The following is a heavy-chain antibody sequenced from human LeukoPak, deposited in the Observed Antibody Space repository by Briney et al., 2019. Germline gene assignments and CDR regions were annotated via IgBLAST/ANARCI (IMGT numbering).Heavy chain of an antibody. V-gene: IGHV3-48*03. CDR3: ARTGSWPYYFDY. Sequence: GGSLRLSCAASGFTFSSCEMNWVRQAPGKGLEWVSYISSSGSTIYYADSVKGRFTTSRDNAKNSLYLQMNSLRAEDTAVYYCARTGSWPYYFDYWGQGTLVTVSS. CDR1: GFTFSSCE. D-gene: IGHD6-13*01. J-gene: IGHJ4*02. CDR2: ISSSGSTI.